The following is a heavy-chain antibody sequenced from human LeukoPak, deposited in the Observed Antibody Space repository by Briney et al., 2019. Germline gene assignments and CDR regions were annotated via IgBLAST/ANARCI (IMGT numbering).Heavy chain of an antibody. V-gene: IGHV3-11*01. D-gene: IGHD6-13*01. CDR3: ARGFETSRSSWPGPLNNWFDP. J-gene: IGHJ5*02. Sequence: PGGSLRLSCAASGFTFSNYYMSWIRQAPGKGLEWISYISTSGTTVHYADSVKGRFTISRDNAKNSLFLQMSSLRAEDTATYYCARGFETSRSSWPGPLNNWFDPWGQGTLVTVSS. CDR1: GFTFSNYY. CDR2: ISTSGTTV.